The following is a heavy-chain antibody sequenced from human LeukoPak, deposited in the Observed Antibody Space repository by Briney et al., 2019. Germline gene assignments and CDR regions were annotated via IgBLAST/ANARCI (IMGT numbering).Heavy chain of an antibody. D-gene: IGHD5-18*01. CDR1: GFTFSSYS. CDR2: ISSSSNYI. CDR3: AKDKYSPFDY. J-gene: IGHJ4*02. V-gene: IGHV3-21*01. Sequence: GGSLRLSCAASGFTFSSYSMSWVRQAPGKGLEWVSSISSSSNYIYYADSVKGRFTISRDNSKDTLYLQMNSLRAEDTAVYYCAKDKYSPFDYWGQGTLVTVSS.